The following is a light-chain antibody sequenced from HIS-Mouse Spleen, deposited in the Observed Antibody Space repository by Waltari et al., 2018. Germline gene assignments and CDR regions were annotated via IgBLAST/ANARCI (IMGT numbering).Light chain of an antibody. V-gene: IGLV3-21*02. Sequence: SYVLTQPPSVSVAPGQTARITCGGNNIGSQSVHWYQQKPGQAPVLVVYDDSDRPSGSPERFSGSNSGNTATLTISRVEAGDEADYYCQVWDSSSDHRVFGGGTKLTVL. CDR2: DDS. CDR1: NIGSQS. CDR3: QVWDSSSDHRV. J-gene: IGLJ3*02.